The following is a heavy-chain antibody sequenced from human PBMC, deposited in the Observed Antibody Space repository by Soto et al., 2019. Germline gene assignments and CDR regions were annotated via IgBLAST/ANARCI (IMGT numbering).Heavy chain of an antibody. CDR2: MYHSGST. V-gene: IGHV4-30-2*01. CDR1: GGSISSGGYS. CDR3: ARANYDILTGYLAHWFDP. Sequence: SETLSLTCAVSGGSISSGGYSWSWIRQPPGKGLEWIGYMYHSGSTYYNPSLKSRVTISVDRSKNQFSLKLSSVTAADTAVYYCARANYDILTGYLAHWFDPWGQGTLVTVSS. J-gene: IGHJ5*02. D-gene: IGHD3-9*01.